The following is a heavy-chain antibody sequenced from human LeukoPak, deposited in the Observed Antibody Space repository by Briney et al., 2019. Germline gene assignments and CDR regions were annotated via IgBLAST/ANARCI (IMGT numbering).Heavy chain of an antibody. CDR1: GFIFNDYY. J-gene: IGHJ6*03. CDR3: ARDLGYLGEYYYYDYMDV. V-gene: IGHV3-11*01. Sequence: GGSLRLSCAASGFIFNDYYMGWIRQAPGKGLEWVAYIANSGPTVFYIDSVRGRFTISRDNAKNSLYLQMNSLRAEDTAVYYCARDLGYLGEYYYYDYMDVWGRGTTVTISS. D-gene: IGHD3-16*01. CDR2: IANSGPTV.